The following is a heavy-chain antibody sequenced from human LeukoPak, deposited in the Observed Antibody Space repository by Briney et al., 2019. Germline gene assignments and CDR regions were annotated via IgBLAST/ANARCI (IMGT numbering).Heavy chain of an antibody. J-gene: IGHJ4*02. D-gene: IGHD5-12*01. V-gene: IGHV3-23*01. Sequence: GGSLRLSCAASGFTFSSYAMSWVRQAPGKGLEWVSAISGSGGSTYCADSVKGRFTISRDNSKNTLYPQMNSLRAEDTAVYYCARGPSGYHNTGGQGTLVTVSS. CDR2: ISGSGGST. CDR1: GFTFSSYA. CDR3: ARGPSGYHNT.